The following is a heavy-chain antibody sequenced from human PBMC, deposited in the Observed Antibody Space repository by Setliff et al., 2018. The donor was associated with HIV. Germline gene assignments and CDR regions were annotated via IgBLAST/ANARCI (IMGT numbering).Heavy chain of an antibody. V-gene: IGHV4-4*09. CDR3: ARRIGAGNFDY. J-gene: IGHJ4*02. Sequence: ASETLSLTCTVSGGSISSYYWSWIRQPPGKGLEWIGYIYTSGSTHYNPSLKSRVTISVDTSKNQFSLKLSSVTAADTAVYYCARRIGAGNFDYWGQGTLVTVSS. D-gene: IGHD3-16*01. CDR1: GGSISSYY. CDR2: IYTSGST.